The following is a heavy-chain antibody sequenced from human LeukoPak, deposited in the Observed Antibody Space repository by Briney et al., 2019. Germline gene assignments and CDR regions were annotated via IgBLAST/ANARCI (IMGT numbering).Heavy chain of an antibody. V-gene: IGHV4-30-4*08. J-gene: IGHJ4*02. D-gene: IGHD4-23*01. CDR3: ARDFATVGAFDY. Sequence: SQTLSLTCTVSGGSISSGDYYWSWIRQPPGKGLEWFGYIYYSGSTYYNPSLKSRVTISVDTSKNQFSLKLSSVTAADTAVYYCARDFATVGAFDYWGQGTLVTVSS. CDR1: GGSISSGDYY. CDR2: IYYSGST.